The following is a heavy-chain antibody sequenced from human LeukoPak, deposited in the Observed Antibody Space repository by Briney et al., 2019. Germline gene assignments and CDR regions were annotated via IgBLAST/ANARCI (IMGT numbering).Heavy chain of an antibody. CDR1: GFTFSSYA. J-gene: IGHJ4*02. CDR3: ARVPSNAYYYDSSGYYPD. V-gene: IGHV3-30*14. D-gene: IGHD3-22*01. Sequence: GGSLRLSCAASGFTFSSYAMHWVRQAPGKGLECVAVISYDGSNKYYADSVKGRFTISRDNSKNTLYLQMGSLRAEDMAVYYCARVPSNAYYYDSSGYYPDWGQGTLVTVSS. CDR2: ISYDGSNK.